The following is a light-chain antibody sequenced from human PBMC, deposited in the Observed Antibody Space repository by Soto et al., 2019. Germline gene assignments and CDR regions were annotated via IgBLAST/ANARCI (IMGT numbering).Light chain of an antibody. Sequence: QSVLTQPASVSGSPGQAITISCTGTSSDVGGYTYVSWYQQHPGKAPKFIIYDVSNRPSGVSIRFSGSKSGNTASLTISGLQAEDEADYYCSSYTTSNTRQIVFGTGTKVTVL. CDR2: DVS. CDR3: SSYTTSNTRQIV. J-gene: IGLJ1*01. V-gene: IGLV2-14*01. CDR1: SSDVGGYTY.